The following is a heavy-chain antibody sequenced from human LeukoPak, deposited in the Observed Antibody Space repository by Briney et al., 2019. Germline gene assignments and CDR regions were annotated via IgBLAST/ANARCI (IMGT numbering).Heavy chain of an antibody. D-gene: IGHD3-10*01. V-gene: IGHV4-59*11. J-gene: IGHJ6*02. CDR1: GASMNTHY. CDR2: MLDTVTT. CDR3: ARDFDVTMVRGARRSYYGMDV. Sequence: PSETLSLTCAVSGASMNTHYWSWIRQPPGKGLEWIGYMLDTVTTKDNPLLKSRFTLSADTSKNQFSLKLSSATAADTAVYYCARDFDVTMVRGARRSYYGMDVWGQGTTVTVSS.